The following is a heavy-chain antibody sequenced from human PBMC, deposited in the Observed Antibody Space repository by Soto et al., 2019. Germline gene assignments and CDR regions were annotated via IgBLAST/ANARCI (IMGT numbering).Heavy chain of an antibody. CDR1: GGTFSSYA. Sequence: SVKVSCKASGGTFSSYAISWVRQAPGQGLEWMGGIIPIFGTANYAQKFQGRVTITADESTGTAYMELSSLRSEDTAVYYCARVRTRGYYYYYGMDVWGQGTTVTVSS. V-gene: IGHV1-69*13. D-gene: IGHD3-10*01. CDR2: IIPIFGTA. J-gene: IGHJ6*02. CDR3: ARVRTRGYYYYYGMDV.